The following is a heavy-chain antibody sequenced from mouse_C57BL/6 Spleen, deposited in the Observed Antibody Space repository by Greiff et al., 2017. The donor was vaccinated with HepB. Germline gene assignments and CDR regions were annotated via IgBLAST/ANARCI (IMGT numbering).Heavy chain of an antibody. CDR3: AREDGNYVEFAY. Sequence: EVQLVESGGGLVKPGGSLKLSCAASGFTFSSYAMSWVRQTPEKRLEWVATISDGGSYTYYPDNVKGRFTISRDNAKNNLYLQMSHLKSEDTAMYYCAREDGNYVEFAYWGQGTLVTVSA. J-gene: IGHJ3*01. V-gene: IGHV5-4*01. D-gene: IGHD2-1*01. CDR2: ISDGGSYT. CDR1: GFTFSSYA.